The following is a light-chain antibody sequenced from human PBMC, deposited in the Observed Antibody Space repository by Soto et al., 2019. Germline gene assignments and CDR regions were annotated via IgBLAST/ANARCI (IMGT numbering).Light chain of an antibody. CDR1: SSDFGGYNY. V-gene: IGLV2-14*01. CDR3: SSYTSSSTLYV. Sequence: QSVLTQPASVSGSPGQSITISCTGTSSDFGGYNYVSWSQQHPGKAPKLMIYDVSNRPSGVSNRFSGSKSGNTASLTISGLQAEDEADYYCSSYTSSSTLYVFGTGTKVTVL. J-gene: IGLJ1*01. CDR2: DVS.